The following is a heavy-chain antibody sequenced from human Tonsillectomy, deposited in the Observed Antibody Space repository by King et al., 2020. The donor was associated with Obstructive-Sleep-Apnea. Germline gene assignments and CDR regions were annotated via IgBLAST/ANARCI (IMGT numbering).Heavy chain of an antibody. D-gene: IGHD3-10*01. CDR1: GFTLSSYS. CDR2: ISSRSNYI. J-gene: IGHJ6*02. CDR3: ARVKKVRGGIITESYYCGLDF. V-gene: IGHV3-21*01. Sequence: VQLVESGGGLVKPGGSLRLSCAASGFTLSSYSMNWVRQAPGKGLEWVSSISSRSNYIYYADSVKGRFTISRANAKNTLYLQMNSLRAEDTAVYYCARVKKVRGGIITESYYCGLDFWGQGTTVTVS.